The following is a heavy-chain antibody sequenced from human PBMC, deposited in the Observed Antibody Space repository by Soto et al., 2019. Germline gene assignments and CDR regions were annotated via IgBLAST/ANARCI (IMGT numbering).Heavy chain of an antibody. J-gene: IGHJ3*01. CDR3: AKGSVTRVAGTDAFDF. Sequence: VQLLESGGGLVQPGESLRLSCAASEFTFSSYALSWVRQAPGKGLEWVSGISSSGDRTYYADSVKGRFTISRDNFKSTLYLQMNSLRADDTAVYYCAKGSVTRVAGTDAFDFWGQGTMVTVSS. D-gene: IGHD6-19*01. CDR1: EFTFSSYA. CDR2: ISSSGDRT. V-gene: IGHV3-23*01.